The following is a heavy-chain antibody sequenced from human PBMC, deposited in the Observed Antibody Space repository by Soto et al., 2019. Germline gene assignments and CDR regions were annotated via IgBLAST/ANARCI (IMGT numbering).Heavy chain of an antibody. D-gene: IGHD3-3*01. CDR3: AKSVGEWLFYVYYMDV. CDR1: GFTFSSYA. CDR2: ISGSGGST. V-gene: IGHV3-23*01. Sequence: GGSLRLSCAASGFTFSSYAMSWVRQAPGKGLEWVSAISGSGGSTYYADSVKGRFTISRDNSKNTLYLQMNSLRAEDTAVYYCAKSVGEWLFYVYYMDVWGKGTTVTVSS. J-gene: IGHJ6*03.